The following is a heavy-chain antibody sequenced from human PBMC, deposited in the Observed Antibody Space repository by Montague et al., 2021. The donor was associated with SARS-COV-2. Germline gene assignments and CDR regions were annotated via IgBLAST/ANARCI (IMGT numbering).Heavy chain of an antibody. J-gene: IGHJ4*02. CDR1: GDSVASHSAT. Sequence: CAISGDSVASHSATWNWIRQSPSRDLEWLGRTYYRSMWKSDYAXXXKSRIAINPDTSKNQFSLQLSSVTPEDTALYYCVRGIEAAGSYDYWGQGTLVTVSS. CDR2: TYYRSMWKS. V-gene: IGHV6-1*01. CDR3: VRGIEAAGSYDY. D-gene: IGHD6-13*01.